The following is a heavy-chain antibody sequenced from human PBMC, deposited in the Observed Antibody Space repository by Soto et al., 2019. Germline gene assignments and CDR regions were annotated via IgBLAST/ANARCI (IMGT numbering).Heavy chain of an antibody. CDR2: IYYSGST. J-gene: IGHJ4*02. V-gene: IGHV4-61*01. Sequence: SETLSLTCTVSGGSVSSGSYYWSWIRQPPGKGLEWIGYIYYSGSTNYNPSLKSRVTISVDTSKNQFSLKLSSVTAADTAVYYCARGDYTPTGKLDYCGQRTLVAVSS. D-gene: IGHD4-17*01. CDR1: GGSVSSGSYY. CDR3: ARGDYTPTGKLDY.